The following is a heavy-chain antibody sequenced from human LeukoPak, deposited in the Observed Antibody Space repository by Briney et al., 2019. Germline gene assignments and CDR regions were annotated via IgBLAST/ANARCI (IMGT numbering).Heavy chain of an antibody. Sequence: PSETLSLTCTVSGGSISIYYWSWIRQPPGRGLEWVGYIYYSGSTNYNPYLKSRVTISVDTSKNQFSLKLSPVTAADTAVYYCARAGGYYSYYYGMDVWGQGTTVTVSS. CDR1: GGSISIYY. D-gene: IGHD3-10*01. V-gene: IGHV4-59*01. CDR3: ARAGGYYSYYYGMDV. J-gene: IGHJ6*02. CDR2: IYYSGST.